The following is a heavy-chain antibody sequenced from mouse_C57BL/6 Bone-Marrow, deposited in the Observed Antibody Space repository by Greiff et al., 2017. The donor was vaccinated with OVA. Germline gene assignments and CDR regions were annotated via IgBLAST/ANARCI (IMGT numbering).Heavy chain of an antibody. V-gene: IGHV2-6*03. CDR3: ARRGDGSSFYAMDY. Sequence: ESGPGLVAPSQSLSITCTVSGFSLTSYGVHWVRQPPGKGLEWLVVIWSDGSTTYNSALKSRLSISKDNSKSQVFLKMNSLQTDDTAMYYCARRGDGSSFYAMDYWGQGTSVTVSS. CDR2: IWSDGST. D-gene: IGHD1-1*01. CDR1: GFSLTSYG. J-gene: IGHJ4*01.